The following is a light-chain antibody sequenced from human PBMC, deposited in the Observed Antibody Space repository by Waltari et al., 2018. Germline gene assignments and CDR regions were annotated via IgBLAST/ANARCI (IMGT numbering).Light chain of an antibody. CDR1: SGYVGGYDY. J-gene: IGLJ2*01. Sequence: QSALTQPASVSASPGQSITTPCTGTSGYVGGYDYVSWYQQHPGKAPQLIIYDVNKRPSGVSHRFSASKSGNTASLTIFGLQAEDEADYYCISYTSTTTYVVVGGGTKLTVL. V-gene: IGLV2-14*03. CDR2: DVN. CDR3: ISYTSTTTYVV.